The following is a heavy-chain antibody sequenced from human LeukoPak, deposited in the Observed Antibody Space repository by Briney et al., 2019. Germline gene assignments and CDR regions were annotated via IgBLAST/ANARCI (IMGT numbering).Heavy chain of an antibody. CDR2: INPSGGST. CDR3: ATDWRAARPNYYYGMDV. D-gene: IGHD6-13*01. V-gene: IGHV1-46*01. Sequence: GASVKVSCKASGYTFTSYYMHWVRQAPGQGLEWMGIINPSGGSTIYTQRFQGRVTMTEDTSTDTAYMELSSLRSEDTAVYYCATDWRAARPNYYYGMDVWGQGTTVTVSS. J-gene: IGHJ6*02. CDR1: GYTFTSYY.